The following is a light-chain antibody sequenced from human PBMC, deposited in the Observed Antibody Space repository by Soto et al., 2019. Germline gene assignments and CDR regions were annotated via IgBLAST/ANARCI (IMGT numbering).Light chain of an antibody. V-gene: IGKV3-15*01. CDR2: GAS. CDR3: HQYNNWHT. CDR1: QSVSSN. Sequence: EIVMTQSPATLSVSPGERATLSRRASQSVSSNLAWYQQKPGQAPRLPIYGASTRATGVPARFSGTGSGTEFTLTISSLQSEDFAVYYCHQYNNWHTFGQGTKVDIK. J-gene: IGKJ2*01.